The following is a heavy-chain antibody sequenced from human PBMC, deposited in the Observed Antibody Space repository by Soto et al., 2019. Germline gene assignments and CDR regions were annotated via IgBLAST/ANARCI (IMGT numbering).Heavy chain of an antibody. CDR2: INPNSGGT. J-gene: IGHJ4*02. CDR1: GYTFTRYH. CDR3: ARALSTLTDFDY. D-gene: IGHD4-4*01. V-gene: IGHV1-2*04. Sequence: ASVKVSCQASGYTFTRYHMHWVRQAPGQGLEWMGWINPNSGGTNYAQKFQGWVTMTRDTSISTAYMELSRLRSDDTAVYYCARALSTLTDFDYWGQGTLVTVSS.